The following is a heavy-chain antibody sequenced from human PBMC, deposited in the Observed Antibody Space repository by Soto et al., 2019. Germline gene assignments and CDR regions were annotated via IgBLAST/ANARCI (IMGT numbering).Heavy chain of an antibody. CDR2: ISYDGSNK. V-gene: IGHV3-30-3*01. J-gene: IGHJ6*01. D-gene: IGHD4-17*01. CDR1: GFTFSSYA. Sequence: QVQLVESGGGVVQPGRSLRLSCAASGFTFSSYAMHWVRQAPGKGLEWVAVISYDGSNKYYADSVKGRFTISRDNSKNTLDLQRNSLRAEDTAVYYCARVRRSGPYYYYYGMDVWGQGTTVTVSA. CDR3: ARVRRSGPYYYYYGMDV.